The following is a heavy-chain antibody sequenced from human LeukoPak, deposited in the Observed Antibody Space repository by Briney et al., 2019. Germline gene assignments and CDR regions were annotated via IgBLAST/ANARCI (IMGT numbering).Heavy chain of an antibody. CDR2: INQTGSEK. CDR3: ARVADDYFDY. D-gene: IGHD6-19*01. V-gene: IGHV3-7*01. Sequence: GGSLRLSCAAYGFTFSSYWMSWVRQAPGKGLEWVANINQTGSEKYFVDSVKGRFTISRDNAKNLLYLQMNSLRAEDTAVYYCARVADDYFDYWGQGTLVTVSS. J-gene: IGHJ4*02. CDR1: GFTFSSYW.